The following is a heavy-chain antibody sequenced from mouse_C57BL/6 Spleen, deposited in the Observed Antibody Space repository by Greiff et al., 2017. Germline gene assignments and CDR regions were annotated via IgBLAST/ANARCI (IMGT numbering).Heavy chain of an antibody. Sequence: VQLKQPGAELVKPGASVKLSCKASGYTFTSYWMHWVKQRPGQGLEWIGMIHPNSGSTNYNEKFKSKATLTVDKSSSTAYMQLSSLTSEDSAVYYCARDPTYYGSSQAWFAYWGQGTLVTVSA. V-gene: IGHV1-64*01. J-gene: IGHJ3*01. CDR1: GYTFTSYW. CDR2: IHPNSGST. D-gene: IGHD1-1*01. CDR3: ARDPTYYGSSQAWFAY.